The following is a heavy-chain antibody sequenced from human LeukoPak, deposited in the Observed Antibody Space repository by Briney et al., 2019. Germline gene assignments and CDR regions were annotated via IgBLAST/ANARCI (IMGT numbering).Heavy chain of an antibody. D-gene: IGHD2-15*01. CDR1: GGSISSYY. J-gene: IGHJ6*02. Sequence: SETLSLTCSVSGGSISSYYWSWIRQPQGKGLEWIGNIYYSGSTNYNPSLKSRVTISVDTSKNQFSLKLSSVTAADTAVYYCARDGVVSSYYYGMDVWGQGTTVTVSS. CDR3: ARDGVVSSYYYGMDV. CDR2: IYYSGST. V-gene: IGHV4-59*01.